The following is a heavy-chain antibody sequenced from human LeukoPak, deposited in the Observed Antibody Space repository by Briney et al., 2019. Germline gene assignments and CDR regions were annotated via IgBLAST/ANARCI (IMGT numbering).Heavy chain of an antibody. D-gene: IGHD2-2*01. CDR3: ASDQGFLKGVGYCSSTSCPGAFDI. J-gene: IGHJ3*02. Sequence: PGGSLRLSCAASGFTFSGYRMNWVRQAPGKGLEWVSSISSSSSYIYYADSVKGRFTISRDNAKNSLYLQMNSLRAEDTAVYYCASDQGFLKGVGYCSSTSCPGAFDIWGQGTMVTVSS. V-gene: IGHV3-21*01. CDR2: ISSSSSYI. CDR1: GFTFSGYR.